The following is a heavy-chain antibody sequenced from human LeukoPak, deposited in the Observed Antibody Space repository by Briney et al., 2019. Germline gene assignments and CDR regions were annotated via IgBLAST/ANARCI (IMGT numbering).Heavy chain of an antibody. CDR2: ISSSGSTI. CDR3: ARATSYYYDSSGYAY. D-gene: IGHD3-22*01. V-gene: IGHV3-11*01. J-gene: IGHJ4*02. CDR1: GFTFSDYY. Sequence: PGGSLRLPCAASGFTFSDYYMSWIRQAPGKGLEWVSYISSSGSTIYYADSVKGRFTISRDNAKNSLYLQMNSLRAEDTAVYYCARATSYYYDSSGYAYWGQGTLVTVSS.